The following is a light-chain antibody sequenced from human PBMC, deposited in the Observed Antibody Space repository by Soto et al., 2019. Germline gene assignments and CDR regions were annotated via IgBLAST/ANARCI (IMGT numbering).Light chain of an antibody. CDR1: QSVSSY. Sequence: EIVLTQSPATLSLSPGERAILSCRASQSVSSYLAWYQQKPGQAPRLLIYDASNRATGIPARFSGSGSGTDFTLTISSLEPEDFAVYYCQQRSNWPPAFGQGTRLENK. V-gene: IGKV3-11*01. CDR3: QQRSNWPPA. CDR2: DAS. J-gene: IGKJ5*01.